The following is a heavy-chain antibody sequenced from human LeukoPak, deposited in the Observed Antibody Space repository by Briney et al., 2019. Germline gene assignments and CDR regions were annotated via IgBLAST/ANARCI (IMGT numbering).Heavy chain of an antibody. D-gene: IGHD1-26*01. CDR2: IYYSGST. V-gene: IGHV4-39*07. CDR3: ARDLGTLGGSYAY. CDR1: GGSISSSSYY. Sequence: SETLSLTCTVSGGSISSSSYYWGWIRQPPGKGLEWIGSIYYSGSTYYNPSLKSRVTISVDTSKNQFSLKLSSVTAADTAVYYCARDLGTLGGSYAYWGQGTLVTVSS. J-gene: IGHJ4*02.